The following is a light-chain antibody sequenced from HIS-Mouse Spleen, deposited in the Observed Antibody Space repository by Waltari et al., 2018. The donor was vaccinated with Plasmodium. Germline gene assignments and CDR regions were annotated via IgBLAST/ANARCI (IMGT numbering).Light chain of an antibody. J-gene: IGLJ3*02. CDR2: RDS. Sequence: SYELTQPLSVSVALGQTARITCGGNNIGRKTVHWYQQKPGQAPVLVIYRDSNRPSGIPERFSGSNSGNTATLIISRAQAGDEADYYCQVWDSSTVFGGGTKLTVL. CDR3: QVWDSSTV. V-gene: IGLV3-9*01. CDR1: NIGRKT.